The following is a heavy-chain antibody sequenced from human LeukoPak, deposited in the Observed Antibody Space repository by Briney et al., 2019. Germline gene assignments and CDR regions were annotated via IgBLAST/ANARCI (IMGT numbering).Heavy chain of an antibody. V-gene: IGHV3-23*01. Sequence: GGSLRLSCAASGFTFSSYAMSWVRQAPGKGLEWVSAISGSGGSTYYADSVKGRFTISRDNSKNTLYLQMNSLRAEDTAVYYCAKPLYDSGGYYLEIFDYWGQGTLVTVSS. CDR2: ISGSGGST. CDR1: GFTFSSYA. CDR3: AKPLYDSGGYYLEIFDY. D-gene: IGHD3-22*01. J-gene: IGHJ4*02.